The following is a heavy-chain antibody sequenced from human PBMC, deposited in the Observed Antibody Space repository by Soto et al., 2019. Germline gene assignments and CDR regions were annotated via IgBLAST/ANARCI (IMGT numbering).Heavy chain of an antibody. CDR2: IYSGGST. CDR3: ASCSLGPSKPTWLTPHYYYSGMDV. Sequence: PGGSLRLSCAASGFTVSSNYMSWVRQAPGKGLEWVSVIYSGGSTYYADSVKGRFTISRDNSKNTLYLQMNSLRAEDTAVYYCASCSLGPSKPTWLTPHYYYSGMDVRGQGPKLSLS. CDR1: GFTVSSNY. V-gene: IGHV3-53*01. J-gene: IGHJ6*02. D-gene: IGHD3-22*01.